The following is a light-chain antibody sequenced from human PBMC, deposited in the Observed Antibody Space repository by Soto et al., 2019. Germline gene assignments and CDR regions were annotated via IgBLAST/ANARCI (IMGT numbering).Light chain of an antibody. Sequence: EIVLTQSPGTLSLSPGERATLSCRASQTVSSTSLAWYQQRPGQAPRLLIFDASTRVTGIPDRFSGSGSGTDFTLTISRLEPEDFAVYYCQQYGNSPYTFGQGTRLEIK. CDR1: QTVSSTS. J-gene: IGKJ5*01. CDR2: DAS. V-gene: IGKV3-20*01. CDR3: QQYGNSPYT.